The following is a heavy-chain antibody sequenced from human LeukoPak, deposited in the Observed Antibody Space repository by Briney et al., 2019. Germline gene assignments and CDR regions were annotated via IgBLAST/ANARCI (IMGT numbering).Heavy chain of an antibody. V-gene: IGHV1-3*01. CDR1: GYTFTSYV. CDR3: ARGYGEFNPDY. CDR2: INAGNGNT. D-gene: IGHD3-10*01. Sequence: ASVKVFCKASGYTFTSYVLDLVRQGPGQRLEWMGWINAGNGNTKYSQKFQGRVTITRDTSASTAYMELSSLRSEDTAVYYCARGYGEFNPDYWGQGTLVTVSS. J-gene: IGHJ4*02.